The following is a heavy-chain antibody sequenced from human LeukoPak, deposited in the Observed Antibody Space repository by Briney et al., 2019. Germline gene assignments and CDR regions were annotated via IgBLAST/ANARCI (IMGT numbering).Heavy chain of an antibody. CDR3: ARAVLSGYDKYYFDY. J-gene: IGHJ4*02. Sequence: SVKVSCKASGGTFSSYAISWVRQALGQGLEWMGGIIPIFGTANYAQKFQGRVTITADESTNTAYMELSSLRSEDTAVYYCARAVLSGYDKYYFDYWGQGTLVTVSS. CDR2: IIPIFGTA. D-gene: IGHD5-12*01. CDR1: GGTFSSYA. V-gene: IGHV1-69*13.